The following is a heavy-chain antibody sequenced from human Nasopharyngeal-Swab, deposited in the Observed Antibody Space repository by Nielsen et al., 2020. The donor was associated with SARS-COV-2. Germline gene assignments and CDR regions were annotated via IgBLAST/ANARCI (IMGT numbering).Heavy chain of an antibody. J-gene: IGHJ5*02. Sequence: GESLKISCAVSGFTFSSYWMHWVRQAPGKGLVWVSRINSDGSSTSYADSVKGRFTISRDNAKNTLYLQMKSLRAEDTAVYYCARDPSLPILLWFGELLGWLDPWGQGTLVTVSS. CDR2: INSDGSST. CDR3: ARDPSLPILLWFGELLGWLDP. D-gene: IGHD3-10*01. CDR1: GFTFSSYW. V-gene: IGHV3-74*01.